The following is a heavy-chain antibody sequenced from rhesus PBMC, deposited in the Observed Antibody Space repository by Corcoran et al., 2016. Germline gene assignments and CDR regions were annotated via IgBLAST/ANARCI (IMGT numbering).Heavy chain of an antibody. Sequence: QVQLQESGPGLVKPSETLSLTCAVSGYSISRGYGWRWIRQPPGQGREWIGYIGGSSGSTNYNPSLKSRVTISKDTSKNQFSLKLSSVTAADTAVYYCARENTVTHDCWYFDLWGPGTPITISS. V-gene: IGHV4-127*01. CDR3: ARENTVTHDCWYFDL. D-gene: IGHD4-23*01. J-gene: IGHJ2*01. CDR2: IGGSSGST. CDR1: GYSISRGYG.